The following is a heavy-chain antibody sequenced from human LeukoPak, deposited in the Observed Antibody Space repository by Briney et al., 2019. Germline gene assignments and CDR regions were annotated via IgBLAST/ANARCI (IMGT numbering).Heavy chain of an antibody. CDR1: GDSISTGAYY. CDR2: IYHSGRT. D-gene: IGHD2-15*01. J-gene: IGHJ5*02. CDR3: ARRGGWFDP. Sequence: SETLSLTCTVSGDSISTGAYYWSWIRQPPGKGLEWIGYIYHSGRTYYNPSLKSRVTISVDTSKNQFSLKLSSVTAADTAVYYCARRGGWFDPWGQGTLVTVSS. V-gene: IGHV4-30-2*01.